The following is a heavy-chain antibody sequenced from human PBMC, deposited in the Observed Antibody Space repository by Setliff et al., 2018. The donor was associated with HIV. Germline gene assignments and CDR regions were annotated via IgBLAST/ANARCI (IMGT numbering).Heavy chain of an antibody. CDR3: ARDQSSSWTTGLDY. Sequence: GGSLRLSCAASGFTFSSSWMHWVCQAPEKGLEWVADIKCDGSEKYYMDSVKGRFTISRDNAKNTLYLQMNSLRAEDTALYYCARDQSSSWTTGLDYWGQGALVTVSS. CDR1: GFTFSSSW. CDR2: IKCDGSEK. J-gene: IGHJ4*02. D-gene: IGHD6-13*01. V-gene: IGHV3-7*03.